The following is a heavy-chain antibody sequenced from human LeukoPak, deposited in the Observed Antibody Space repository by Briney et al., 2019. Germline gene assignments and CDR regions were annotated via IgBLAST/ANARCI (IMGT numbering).Heavy chain of an antibody. CDR3: ARGVMITFGGVIDH. V-gene: IGHV1-2*02. CDR1: GYTFTGYY. CDR2: INPNSGGT. J-gene: IGHJ5*02. D-gene: IGHD3-16*01. Sequence: GASVKVSCKASGYTFTGYYMHWVRQAPGQGLEWMGWINPNSGGTNYAQKFQGRVTMTRDASISTAYMELSRLRSDDTAVYYCARGVMITFGGVIDHWGQGTLVTVSS.